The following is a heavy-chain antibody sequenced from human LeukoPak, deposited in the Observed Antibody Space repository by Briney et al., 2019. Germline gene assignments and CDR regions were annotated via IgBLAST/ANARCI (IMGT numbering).Heavy chain of an antibody. CDR2: NSQSGNT. CDR1: GGSITSIHW. J-gene: IGHJ4*02. Sequence: SETLSLTCAVSGGSITSIHWWSWVRQPPGKGLEWIGENSQSGNTNYNPSLKSRVTISVDKSKNQFSLKLSSVTAADTAVYYCARDDGRLGYCSGGICLGIWGQGTLVTVPS. CDR3: ARDDGRLGYCSGGICLGI. D-gene: IGHD2-15*01. V-gene: IGHV4-4*02.